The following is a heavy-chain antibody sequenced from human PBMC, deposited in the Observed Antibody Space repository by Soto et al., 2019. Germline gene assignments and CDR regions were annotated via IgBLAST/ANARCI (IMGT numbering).Heavy chain of an antibody. CDR1: GFTFSTYG. V-gene: IGHV3-33*01. Sequence: QVQLVESGGGVVQPGRSLRLSCAASGFTFSTYGMHWVRQAPGKGLEWVAVIVKDGSEKYYGDSVKGRFTISRDNSKNTLYLEMSSLRADDTAVYYCARDDAYVDNGLDYWGQGTLVTVSS. CDR3: ARDDAYVDNGLDY. CDR2: IVKDGSEK. J-gene: IGHJ4*02. D-gene: IGHD4-17*01.